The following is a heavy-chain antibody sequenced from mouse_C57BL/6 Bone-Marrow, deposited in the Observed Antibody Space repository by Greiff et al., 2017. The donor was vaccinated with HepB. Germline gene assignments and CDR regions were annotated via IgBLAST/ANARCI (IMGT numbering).Heavy chain of an antibody. CDR2: IDPSDSYT. Sequence: VQLQQPGAELVMPGASVKLSCKASGYTFTSYWMHWVKQRPGQGLEWIGEIDPSDSYTNYNQKFKGKSTLTVDKSSSTAYMQLSSLTSEDSAVYYCAWYFDVWGTGTTVTVSS. CDR1: GYTFTSYW. J-gene: IGHJ1*03. V-gene: IGHV1-69*01. CDR3: AWYFDV.